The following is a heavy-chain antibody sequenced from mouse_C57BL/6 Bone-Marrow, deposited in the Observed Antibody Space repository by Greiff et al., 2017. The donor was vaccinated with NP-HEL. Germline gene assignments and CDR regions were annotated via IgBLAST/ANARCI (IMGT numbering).Heavy chain of an antibody. CDR2: IYPGDGDT. D-gene: IGHD2-4*01. Sequence: VQLQQSGAELVKPGASVKISCKASGYAFSSSWMNWVKQRPGKGLEWIGQIYPGDGDTNYNGKFKGKATLTADKSSSTAYMQLSSLTSEDSAVYFCARGLRRLFAYWGQGTLVTVSA. CDR1: GYAFSSSW. CDR3: ARGLRRLFAY. J-gene: IGHJ3*01. V-gene: IGHV1-80*01.